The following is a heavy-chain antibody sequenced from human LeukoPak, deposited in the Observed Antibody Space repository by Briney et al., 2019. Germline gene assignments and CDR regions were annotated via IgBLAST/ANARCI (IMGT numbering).Heavy chain of an antibody. CDR1: GYTFTSYG. V-gene: IGHV1-18*01. D-gene: IGHD2-2*01. J-gene: IGHJ6*03. Sequence: ASVKVSCKASGYTFTSYGISWVRQAPGQGLEWMGWISAYNGNTNYAQKLQGRVTMTTDTSTSAAYMELRSLRSDDTAVYYCARADIVVVPPHGGYYYYYYMDVWGKGTTVTVSS. CDR2: ISAYNGNT. CDR3: ARADIVVVPPHGGYYYYYYMDV.